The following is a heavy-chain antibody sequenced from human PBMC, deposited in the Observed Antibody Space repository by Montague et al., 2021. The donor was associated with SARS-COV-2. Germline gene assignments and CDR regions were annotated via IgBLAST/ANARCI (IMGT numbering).Heavy chain of an antibody. CDR3: ARRGRKLLPVATTIGGFDI. CDR2: IYDSGST. Sequence: SETLSLTCTVSGGSITGSNYYWDWIRQPPGKGLEWLGSIYDSGSTYYTPSLKSRVTISVDTSKNHFSLKLSSVTAADTAVYYCARRGRKLLPVATTIGGFDIWGQGTMVTVSS. CDR1: GGSITGSNYY. V-gene: IGHV4-39*02. J-gene: IGHJ3*02. D-gene: IGHD5-12*01.